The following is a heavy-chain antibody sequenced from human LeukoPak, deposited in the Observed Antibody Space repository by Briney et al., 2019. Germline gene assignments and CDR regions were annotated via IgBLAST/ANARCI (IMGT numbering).Heavy chain of an antibody. CDR1: GFTVSSNY. D-gene: IGHD6-19*01. V-gene: IGHV3-53*01. Sequence: PGGSLRLSCAASGFTVSSNYMSWVRQVPGKGLEWVSVIYSGGSTYYADSVKGRLTISRDNSKNTLYLQMNRLRGEDTAVYYCARVPYSSGWYFDYWGQGTLVTVSS. CDR3: ARVPYSSGWYFDY. CDR2: IYSGGST. J-gene: IGHJ4*02.